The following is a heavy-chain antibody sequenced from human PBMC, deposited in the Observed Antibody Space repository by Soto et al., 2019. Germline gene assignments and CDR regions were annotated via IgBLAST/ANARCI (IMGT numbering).Heavy chain of an antibody. Sequence: GASVKVSCKASGGTFSSYAISWVRHAPGQGLEWMGGIIPIFGTANYAQKFQGRVTITADESTSTAYMELSSLGSEDTAVYYCARTYYYDSSGPIQDAFDIWGQGTMVTVSS. J-gene: IGHJ3*02. D-gene: IGHD3-22*01. CDR2: IIPIFGTA. V-gene: IGHV1-69*13. CDR1: GGTFSSYA. CDR3: ARTYYYDSSGPIQDAFDI.